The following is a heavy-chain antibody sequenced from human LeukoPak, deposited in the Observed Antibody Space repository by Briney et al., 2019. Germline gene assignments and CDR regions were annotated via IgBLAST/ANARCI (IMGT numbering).Heavy chain of an antibody. Sequence: GGSLRLSCAASGFTFSSYGMHWVRQAPGKGLEWVAVIWYDGSNKYYVDSVKGRFTISRDNSKNTLYLQMNSLRAEDTAVYYCAKTFERGYSYGYFDYWGQGTLVTVSS. D-gene: IGHD5-18*01. V-gene: IGHV3-33*06. CDR2: IWYDGSNK. J-gene: IGHJ4*02. CDR1: GFTFSSYG. CDR3: AKTFERGYSYGYFDY.